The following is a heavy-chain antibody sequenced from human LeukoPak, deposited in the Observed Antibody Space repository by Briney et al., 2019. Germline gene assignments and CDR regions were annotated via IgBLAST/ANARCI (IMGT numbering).Heavy chain of an antibody. CDR2: IYYSGST. Sequence: PSETLSLTCTVSGGSISSSSYYWSWIRQPPGKGLEWIGSIYYSGSTYYNPSLKSRVTISVDTSKNQFSLKLSSVTAADTAVYYCARDYDSSGYYYGLDYWGQGTLVTVSS. V-gene: IGHV4-39*02. CDR3: ARDYDSSGYYYGLDY. CDR1: GGSISSSSYY. J-gene: IGHJ4*02. D-gene: IGHD3-22*01.